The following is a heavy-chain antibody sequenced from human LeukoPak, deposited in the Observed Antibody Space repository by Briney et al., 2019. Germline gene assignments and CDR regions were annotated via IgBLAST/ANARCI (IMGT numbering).Heavy chain of an antibody. J-gene: IGHJ5*02. CDR2: INPNSGGT. CDR1: GYTXTGYY. CDR3: ARATEVVPAATFDP. D-gene: IGHD2-2*01. V-gene: IGHV1-2*02. Sequence: ASVTVSCKASGYTXTGYYMHGVRQAPGQGLEWMGWINPNSGGTNYAQKFQGRVTMTRDTSISTAYMELSRLRSDDTAVYYCARATEVVPAATFDPWGQGTLVTVSS.